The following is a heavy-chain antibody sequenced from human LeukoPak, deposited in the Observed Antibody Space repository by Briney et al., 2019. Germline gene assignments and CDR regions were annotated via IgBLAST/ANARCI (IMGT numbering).Heavy chain of an antibody. CDR1: GYIFTSYY. V-gene: IGHV1-46*01. CDR3: ARMCSSTSCYEAP. CDR2: INPSGGST. Sequence: ASVKVSCKASGYIFTSYYMHWVRQAPGQGLEWMGIINPSGGSTSYAQKFQGRVTMTRDTSTSTVYMELSNLRSEDTAVYYCARMCSSTSCYEAPWGQGTTVTVSS. J-gene: IGHJ6*02. D-gene: IGHD2-2*01.